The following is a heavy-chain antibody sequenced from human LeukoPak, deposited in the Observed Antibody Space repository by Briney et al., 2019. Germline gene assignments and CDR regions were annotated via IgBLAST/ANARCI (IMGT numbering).Heavy chain of an antibody. Sequence: GESLKISCKVSGYSFTSYCIGWVRQMPGKGLGWMGIIYPGDSGPTYSPSFQGQVTISVDKSINTAHLQWSSLQASDTAMYYCGMSGDRVPLQDDVFDVWGQGTMVTVST. D-gene: IGHD1-26*01. V-gene: IGHV5-51*01. CDR3: GMSGDRVPLQDDVFDV. J-gene: IGHJ3*01. CDR2: IYPGDSGP. CDR1: GYSFTSYC.